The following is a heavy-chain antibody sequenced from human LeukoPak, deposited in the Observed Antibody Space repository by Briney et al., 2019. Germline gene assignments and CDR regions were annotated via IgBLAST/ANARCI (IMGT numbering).Heavy chain of an antibody. Sequence: GSSVKVSCKASGGTFSSYAISWVRQAPGQGLEWMGGIIPIFGTANYAQKFQGRVTITADESTSTAYMELSSLRSDDTAVYYCARAYGYNYAFDIWGQGTMVTVSS. CDR3: ARAYGYNYAFDI. J-gene: IGHJ3*02. CDR2: IIPIFGTA. V-gene: IGHV1-69*01. D-gene: IGHD5-24*01. CDR1: GGTFSSYA.